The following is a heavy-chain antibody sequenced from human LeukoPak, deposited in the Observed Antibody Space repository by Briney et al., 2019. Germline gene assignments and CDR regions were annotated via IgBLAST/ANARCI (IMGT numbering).Heavy chain of an antibody. CDR1: GFTVNNNY. J-gene: IGHJ4*02. V-gene: IGHV3-53*01. Sequence: SGGSLRLSCAASGFTVNNNYMTWVRQAPGKGLEWVSVIYSNNITYYADSVKGRFTISRDSPKNTLYLQMNSLRAEDTAVYYCARGISMMIVAPGYWGQGTLVTVSS. CDR3: ARGISMMIVAPGY. CDR2: IYSNNIT. D-gene: IGHD3-22*01.